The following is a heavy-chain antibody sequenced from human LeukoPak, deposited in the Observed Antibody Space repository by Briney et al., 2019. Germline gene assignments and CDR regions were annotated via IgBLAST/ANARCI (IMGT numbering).Heavy chain of an antibody. CDR2: INHSGST. D-gene: IGHD3-10*01. V-gene: IGHV4-34*01. J-gene: IGHJ4*02. Sequence: SETLSLTCAVYGGSFSGYYWSWIRQPPGKGLEWIGEINHSGSTNYNPSLKSRVTISVDTSKNQFSLKLSSVTAADTAVYYCARGRPSGTMVRGIIIPFGYWGQGTLVTVSS. CDR1: GGSFSGYY. CDR3: ARGRPSGTMVRGIIIPFGY.